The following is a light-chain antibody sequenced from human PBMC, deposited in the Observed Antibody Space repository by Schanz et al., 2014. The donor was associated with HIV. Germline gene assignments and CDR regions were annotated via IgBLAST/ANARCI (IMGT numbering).Light chain of an antibody. CDR3: ASYTTNRTMT. Sequence: QSALTQPASVSGSPGQSITISCTGTSSDVGSYNLVSWYQQHPGKAPKLMIFDVNSRPSGVSDRFSGSKSGNTASLTISGLQTDDEGDYYCASYTTNRTMTFGGGTKLTVL. CDR2: DVN. V-gene: IGLV2-14*02. CDR1: SSDVGSYNL. J-gene: IGLJ2*01.